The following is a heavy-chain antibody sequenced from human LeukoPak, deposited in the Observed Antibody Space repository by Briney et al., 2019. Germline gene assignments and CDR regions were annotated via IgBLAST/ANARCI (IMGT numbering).Heavy chain of an antibody. J-gene: IGHJ5*02. V-gene: IGHV1-2*02. D-gene: IGHD2-15*01. CDR2: INPNSGGT. CDR3: ARDRYCSGGSCYSGYWFDP. Sequence: ASVKVSCKASGGTFSSYAISWVRQAPGQGLEWMGWINPNSGGTNYAQKFQGRVTMTRDTSISTAYMELSRLRSDDTAVYYCARDRYCSGGSCYSGYWFDPWGQGTLVTVSS. CDR1: GGTFSSYA.